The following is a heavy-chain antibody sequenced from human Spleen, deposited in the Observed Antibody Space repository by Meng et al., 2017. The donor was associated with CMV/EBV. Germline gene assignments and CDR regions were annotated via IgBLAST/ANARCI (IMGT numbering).Heavy chain of an antibody. Sequence: GESLKISCAASGFTVSSNYMSWVRQAPGKGLEWVSVIYSGGSTYYADSVKGRFTISRDNSKNTLYLQMNSLRAEDTAVYYCSRASSWYDYWGQGTLVTVSS. J-gene: IGHJ4*02. D-gene: IGHD6-13*01. CDR2: IYSGGST. CDR1: GFTVSSNY. V-gene: IGHV3-53*01. CDR3: SRASSWYDY.